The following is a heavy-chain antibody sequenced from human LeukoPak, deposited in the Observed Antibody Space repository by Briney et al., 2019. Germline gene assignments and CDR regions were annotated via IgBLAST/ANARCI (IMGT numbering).Heavy chain of an antibody. CDR1: GFTFSSYA. V-gene: IGHV3-23*01. CDR2: ISGSGGST. Sequence: PGASLRLSCAASGFTFSSYAMSWVRQAPGKGLEWVSGISGSGGSTYYADSVKGRFTISRDNSKNTLYLQMNSLRAEDTAVYYCAKRMFYDSSGNVYNYYGMDVWGQGTTVTVSS. J-gene: IGHJ6*02. CDR3: AKRMFYDSSGNVYNYYGMDV. D-gene: IGHD3-22*01.